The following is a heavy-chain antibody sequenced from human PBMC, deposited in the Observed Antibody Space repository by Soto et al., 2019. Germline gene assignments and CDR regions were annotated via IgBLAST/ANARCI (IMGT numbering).Heavy chain of an antibody. D-gene: IGHD3-22*01. CDR2: ISAYNGNT. J-gene: IGHJ4*02. CDR3: ARDSEPTYYYDSSGYFPPASLYSFDY. CDR1: GYTFTSYG. Sequence: ASVKVSCKASGYTFTSYGISWVRQAPGQGLEWMGWISAYNGNTNYAQKLQGRVTMTTDTSTSTAYMELRSLRSDDTAVYYCARDSEPTYYYDSSGYFPPASLYSFDYWGQGTLVTVSS. V-gene: IGHV1-18*04.